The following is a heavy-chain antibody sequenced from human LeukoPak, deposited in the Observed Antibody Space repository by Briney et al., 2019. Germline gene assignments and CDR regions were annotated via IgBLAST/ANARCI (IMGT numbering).Heavy chain of an antibody. CDR1: GGAISSYY. J-gene: IGHJ4*02. CDR3: ARDHCSGGNCYPGY. V-gene: IGHV4-59*01. D-gene: IGHD2-15*01. Sequence: TTSETLSLTCTVSGGAISSYYWSWIRQPPGKGLEWIGYIYYSGSTNYNPSLKSRVTISVDTSKNQFSLKLSSVTAADTAVYYCARDHCSGGNCYPGYWGQGTLVTVSS. CDR2: IYYSGST.